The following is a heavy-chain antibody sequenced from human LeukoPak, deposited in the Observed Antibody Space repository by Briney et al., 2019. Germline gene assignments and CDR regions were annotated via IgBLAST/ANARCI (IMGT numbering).Heavy chain of an antibody. D-gene: IGHD4-23*01. CDR2: IYYSGST. V-gene: IGHV4-39*01. CDR3: AGLYGGNFFDC. CDR1: GGSISSNNYY. J-gene: IGHJ4*02. Sequence: SETLSLTCTASGGSISSNNYYWAWIRQPPGKGLQWIGSIYYSGSTYYNPSLKSRVTISVDTSKNQFSLKLTSVTAADTAVYSCAGLYGGNFFDCWGQGTLVTVSS.